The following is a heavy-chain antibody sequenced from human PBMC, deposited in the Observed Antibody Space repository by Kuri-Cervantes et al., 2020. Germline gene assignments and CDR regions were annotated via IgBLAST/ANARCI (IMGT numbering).Heavy chain of an antibody. D-gene: IGHD3-10*01. J-gene: IGHJ4*02. V-gene: IGHV3-53*01. CDR3: ARDGDSYGSGSYYNVPHKFDY. CDR1: GFTVSSNY. CDR2: IYSGGST. Sequence: GGSLRLSCAASGFTVSSNYMSWVRQAPGKGLEWVSVIYSGGSTYYADSVKGRFTISRDNAKNSLYLQMNSLRAEDTAVYYCARDGDSYGSGSYYNVPHKFDYWGQGTLVTVSS.